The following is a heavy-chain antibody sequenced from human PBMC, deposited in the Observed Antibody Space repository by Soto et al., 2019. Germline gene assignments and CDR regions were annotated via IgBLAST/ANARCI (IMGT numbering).Heavy chain of an antibody. CDR1: GFTFGLYA. J-gene: IGHJ4*02. Sequence: PGGSLRLSCVASGFTFGLYAMHWVRHFPGRGLEWVAVISYTGANTYYVGSVRGRFTISRDNSKNTLYLQMNSLRAEDTAMYYCAKHMDDSGYFYVEGADHWGQGTLVTVSS. D-gene: IGHD3-22*01. CDR3: AKHMDDSGYFYVEGADH. CDR2: ISYTGANT. V-gene: IGHV3-30*18.